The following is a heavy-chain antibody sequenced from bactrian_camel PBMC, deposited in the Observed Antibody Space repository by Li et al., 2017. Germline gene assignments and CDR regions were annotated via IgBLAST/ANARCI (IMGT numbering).Heavy chain of an antibody. V-gene: IGHV3S53*01. J-gene: IGHJ4*01. CDR2: IQDDGAK. D-gene: IGHD3*01. CDR3: AADWGSGVAVGPVLWGCRFDV. CDR1: PYTTTAVR. Sequence: QLVESGGGSVKAGGSLRLTCTGSPYTTTAVRMAWFRQAPGKEREMVAQIQDDGAKHYDSTAEGRFTISKDAAKDTLDLRMTSLKPEDSGMYYCAADWGSGVAVGPVLWGCRFDVWGQGTQVTVS.